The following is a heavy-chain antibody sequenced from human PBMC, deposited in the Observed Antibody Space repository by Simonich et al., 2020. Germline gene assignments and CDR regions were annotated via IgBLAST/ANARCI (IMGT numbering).Heavy chain of an antibody. CDR2: IYQSGST. CDR3: ARALGSDIDY. J-gene: IGHJ4*02. Sequence: QVQMQESGPGLVKPSETLSLTCAVSGYSISRGYYWGWIRQPPGKGLGWIGSIYQSGSTYYNPSLKSRVTISVDTSKDQFSLKLSSVTAADTAVYYCARALGSDIDYWGQGTLGTVSS. CDR1: GYSISRGYY. D-gene: IGHD7-27*01. V-gene: IGHV4-38-2*01.